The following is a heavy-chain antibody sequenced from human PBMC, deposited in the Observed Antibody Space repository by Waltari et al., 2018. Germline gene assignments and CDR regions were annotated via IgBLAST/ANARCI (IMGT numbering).Heavy chain of an antibody. CDR1: GYTFTSYD. CDR3: ARAAGGGNTIDY. V-gene: IGHV1-8*01. Sequence: QVQLVQSGAEVKKPGASVKVSCKASGYTFTSYDINWVRQATGQGLEWMGWRNPNIGNTGYAQKFQGRVTMPRNTSIGTAYMELSSLGSEDPAVYYCARAAGGGNTIDYWGQGTLVTVSS. D-gene: IGHD1-1*01. J-gene: IGHJ4*02. CDR2: RNPNIGNT.